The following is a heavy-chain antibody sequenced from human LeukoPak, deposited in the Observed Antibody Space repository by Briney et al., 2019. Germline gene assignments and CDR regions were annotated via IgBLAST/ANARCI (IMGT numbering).Heavy chain of an antibody. CDR1: GFTFSSYW. D-gene: IGHD6-19*01. CDR3: ARGRYSSALGFDY. J-gene: IGHJ4*02. V-gene: IGHV3-21*01. CDR2: ISSSSSYI. Sequence: GGSLRLSCAASGFTFSSYWMHWVRQAPGKGLEWVSSISSSSSYIYYADSVKGRFTISRDNAKNSLYLQMSSLRAEDTAVYYCARGRYSSALGFDYWGQGTLVTVSS.